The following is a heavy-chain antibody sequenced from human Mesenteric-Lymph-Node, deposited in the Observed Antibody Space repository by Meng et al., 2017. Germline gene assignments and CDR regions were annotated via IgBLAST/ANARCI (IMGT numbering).Heavy chain of an antibody. D-gene: IGHD6-13*01. J-gene: IGHJ6*02. CDR1: GYTFTSYD. CDR3: ARGGGYSSSWSYYYYYGMDV. CDR2: MNPDSGNT. V-gene: IGHV1-8*03. Sequence: ASVKVSCKASGYTFTSYDINWVRQATGQGLEWMGWMNPDSGNTGYAQKFQGRVTITRNTSISTAYMELSSLRSEDTAVYYCARGGGYSSSWSYYYYYGMDVWGQGTTVTVSS.